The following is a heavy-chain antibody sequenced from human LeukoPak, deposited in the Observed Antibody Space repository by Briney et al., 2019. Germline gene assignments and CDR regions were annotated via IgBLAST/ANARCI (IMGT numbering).Heavy chain of an antibody. D-gene: IGHD6-13*01. CDR3: ARSDYSSSWQGFYYYYMDV. CDR1: GGTFSSYA. V-gene: IGHV1-69*13. J-gene: IGHJ6*03. Sequence: VASVKVSCKASGGTFSSYAISWVRQAPGQGLEWMGGIIPIFGTANYAQKFQGRVTITVDESTSTAYMELSSLRSEDTAVYYCARSDYSSSWQGFYYYYMDVWGKGTTVTVSS. CDR2: IIPIFGTA.